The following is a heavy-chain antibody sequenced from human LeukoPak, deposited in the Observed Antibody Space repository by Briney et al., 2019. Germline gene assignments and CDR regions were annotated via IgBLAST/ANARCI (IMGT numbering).Heavy chain of an antibody. CDR1: GYSFSNDW. CDR2: IYPGDSDT. Sequence: GESLKISCKGSGYSFSNDWIGWVRQMPGKGLEWMGIIYPGDSDTRYSPSFQGQVTISADKSISTAYLQWSSLEATDTAMYYCARRGCNGGSCYGYWGQGTLVTVSS. CDR3: ARRGCNGGSCYGY. V-gene: IGHV5-51*01. J-gene: IGHJ4*02. D-gene: IGHD2-15*01.